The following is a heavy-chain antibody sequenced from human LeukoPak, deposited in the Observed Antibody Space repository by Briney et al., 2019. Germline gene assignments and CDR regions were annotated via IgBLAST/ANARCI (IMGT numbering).Heavy chain of an antibody. V-gene: IGHV3-48*04. CDR3: ARVLGSTVTTGDWFDP. D-gene: IGHD4-17*01. Sequence: GRSLRLPCAASGFTFSSYSMNWVRQAPGKGLEWVSYISSSSSTIYYADSVKGRLTISRDNAKNSLYLQMNSLRAEDTAVYYCARVLGSTVTTGDWFDPWGQGTLVTVSS. J-gene: IGHJ5*02. CDR1: GFTFSSYS. CDR2: ISSSSSTI.